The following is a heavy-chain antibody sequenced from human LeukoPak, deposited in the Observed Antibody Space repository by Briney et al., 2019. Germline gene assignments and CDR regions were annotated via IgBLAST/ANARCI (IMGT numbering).Heavy chain of an antibody. CDR2: IYYSGST. CDR3: ARHGSTYALRN. CDR1: GGSMNSYY. Sequence: SETLSLTCTVSGGSMNSYYWSWIRQPPGKGLEWIGYIYYSGSTNYNPSLKSRLTISVDTSKNQFSLKLSSVTAAGTAVYYCARHGSTYALRNWGQGTLVTVSS. J-gene: IGHJ4*02. V-gene: IGHV4-59*08. D-gene: IGHD2-2*01.